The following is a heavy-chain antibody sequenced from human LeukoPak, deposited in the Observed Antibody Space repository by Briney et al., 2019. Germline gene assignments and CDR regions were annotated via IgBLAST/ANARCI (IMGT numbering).Heavy chain of an antibody. Sequence: GGSLRLSCAASGFTFSSYEMSWVRQAPGKGLEWVSFISSSSRYTNYADSVKGRFTISRDNAKNSLYLQMNSLRAEDTAVYYCARAGAVAGKYYFDYWGQGTLVTVSS. CDR2: ISSSSRYT. V-gene: IGHV3-11*05. CDR3: ARAGAVAGKYYFDY. D-gene: IGHD6-19*01. CDR1: GFTFSSYE. J-gene: IGHJ4*02.